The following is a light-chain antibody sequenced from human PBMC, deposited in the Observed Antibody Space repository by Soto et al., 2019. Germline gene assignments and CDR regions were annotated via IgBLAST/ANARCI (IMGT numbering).Light chain of an antibody. V-gene: IGKV1-5*01. Sequence: DIQMTQSPSTLSASVGDRVIITCRASQSISSWVAWYQQKPGKAPKLLIYDASTLESGVTSRFSGNGSGTEFTLTISSLQPDDFASYYCQQYDSYPVTFGQWTKLEIK. CDR1: QSISSW. CDR2: DAS. J-gene: IGKJ2*01. CDR3: QQYDSYPVT.